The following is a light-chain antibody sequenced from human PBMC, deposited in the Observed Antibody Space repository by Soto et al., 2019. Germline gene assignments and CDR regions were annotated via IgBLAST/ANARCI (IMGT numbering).Light chain of an antibody. J-gene: IGKJ1*01. CDR2: AAS. V-gene: IGKV1-39*01. CDR3: PQSYSTPRA. CDR1: QSISSY. Sequence: DLQMTQSPSSLSASVGDRVTITCRASQSISSYLNWYQQKPGKAPKLLIYAASSLQSGVPSRFSGTRSGTDFTLTISSLQPEDFATYYCPQSYSTPRAFGQGTKVEMK.